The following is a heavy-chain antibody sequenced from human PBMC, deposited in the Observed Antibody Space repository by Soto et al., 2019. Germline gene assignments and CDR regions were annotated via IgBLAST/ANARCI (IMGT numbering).Heavy chain of an antibody. V-gene: IGHV3-48*01. Sequence: GGSLRLSCAASGLTFSSYSMNWVRQAPGKGLEWVSYISSSSSTIYYADSVKGRFTISRDNAKNTLYLQMNSLKTEDTAVYYCTTDGHYRGYYDSSGYYHYYYYGMDVWGQGTTVTVSS. CDR1: GLTFSSYS. CDR3: TTDGHYRGYYDSSGYYHYYYYGMDV. CDR2: ISSSSSTI. J-gene: IGHJ6*02. D-gene: IGHD3-22*01.